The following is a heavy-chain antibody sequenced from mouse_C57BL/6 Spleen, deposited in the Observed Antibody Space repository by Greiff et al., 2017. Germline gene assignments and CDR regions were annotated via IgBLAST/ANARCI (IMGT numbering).Heavy chain of an antibody. J-gene: IGHJ3*01. V-gene: IGHV1-69*01. D-gene: IGHD3-2*02. Sequence: QVQLQQPGAELVMPGASVKLSCKASGYTFTSYWMHWVKQRPGQGLEWIGEIDPSDSYTNYNQKFKGKSTLTVDKSSSTAYMQLSSLTSEDSAVYYCARGSSGPLFAYWGQGTLVTVSA. CDR3: ARGSSGPLFAY. CDR2: IDPSDSYT. CDR1: GYTFTSYW.